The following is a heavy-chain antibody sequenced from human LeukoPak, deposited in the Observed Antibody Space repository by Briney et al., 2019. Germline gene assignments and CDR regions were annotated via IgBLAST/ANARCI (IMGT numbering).Heavy chain of an antibody. CDR1: GGSISSYY. J-gene: IGHJ3*02. V-gene: IGHV4-59*12. D-gene: IGHD3-9*01. Sequence: PSETLSLTCTVSGGSISSYYWSWIRQPPGKGLEWIGYIYYSGSTNYNPSLKSRVTMSVDTSKNQFSLKLSSVTAADTAVYYCARGDVLRYFDWLSADAFDIWGQGTMVTVSS. CDR2: IYYSGST. CDR3: ARGDVLRYFDWLSADAFDI.